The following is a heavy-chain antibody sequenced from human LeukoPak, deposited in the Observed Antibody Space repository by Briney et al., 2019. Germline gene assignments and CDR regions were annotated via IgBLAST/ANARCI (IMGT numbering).Heavy chain of an antibody. CDR2: IYYSGST. Sequence: SETLSLTCTVSGGSISSYYWSWIRQPPGKGLEWIGYIYYSGSTNYNPSLKSRVTISVDTSKNQFSLKLSSVTAADTAVYYCARGPDTAAYYYGMDVWGQGTTVTVSS. D-gene: IGHD5-18*01. V-gene: IGHV4-59*01. CDR3: ARGPDTAAYYYGMDV. J-gene: IGHJ6*02. CDR1: GGSISSYY.